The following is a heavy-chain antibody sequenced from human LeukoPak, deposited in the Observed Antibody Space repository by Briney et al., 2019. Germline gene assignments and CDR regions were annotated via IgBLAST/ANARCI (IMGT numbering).Heavy chain of an antibody. J-gene: IGHJ4*02. Sequence: ASVKVSCKASGHTFTSYGISWVRQAPGQGLEWMGWISAYNGNTNYAQKLQGRVTMTTDTSTSTTYMELRSLRSDDTAVYYCARNTGHRLVGTTNYFDYWGQGTLVTVSS. CDR1: GHTFTSYG. CDR2: ISAYNGNT. D-gene: IGHD1-26*01. CDR3: ARNTGHRLVGTTNYFDY. V-gene: IGHV1-18*01.